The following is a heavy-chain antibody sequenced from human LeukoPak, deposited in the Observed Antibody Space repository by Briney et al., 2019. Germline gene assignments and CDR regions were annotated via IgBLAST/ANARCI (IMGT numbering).Heavy chain of an antibody. V-gene: IGHV3-53*01. J-gene: IGHJ4*02. CDR1: GFTVSSNY. CDR3: ARDSYSSGWYQDY. CDR2: IYSGGST. D-gene: IGHD6-19*01. Sequence: GGSLRLSCAASGFTVSSNYMSWVRQAPGKGLEGVSVIYSGGSTYYADSVKGRFTISRDNSKNTLYLQMNSLRAEDTAVYYCARDSYSSGWYQDYWGQGTLVTVSS.